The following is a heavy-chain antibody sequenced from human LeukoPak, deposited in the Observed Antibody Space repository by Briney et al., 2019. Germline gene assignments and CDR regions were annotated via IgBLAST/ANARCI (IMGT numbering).Heavy chain of an antibody. J-gene: IGHJ4*02. Sequence: GGSLRLSCAASRFTVTSNYMSWVRQAPGKGLEWVAVIWYDGSEKYYADSVKGRFTISRDNSNNMVYLQMNSLRAEDTAVYYCARLGSGWSFDYWGQGTLVTVSS. V-gene: IGHV3-33*08. D-gene: IGHD6-25*01. CDR2: IWYDGSEK. CDR3: ARLGSGWSFDY. CDR1: RFTVTSNY.